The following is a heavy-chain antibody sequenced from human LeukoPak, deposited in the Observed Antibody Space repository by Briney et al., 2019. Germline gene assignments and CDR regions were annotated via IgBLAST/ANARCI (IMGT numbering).Heavy chain of an antibody. CDR2: IRGSDGGT. CDR1: LFTFSNYA. CDR3: ARDPNGGYIGAFDM. Sequence: GGALRLSRPVSLFTFSNYAMPWVRQAPGKGLEWVSSIRGSDGGTHYAGSVKGRFTISRDNSKNTLFLQMNSLRGEDTAIYYCARDPNGGYIGAFDMGGPGTMVTVSS. D-gene: IGHD5-12*01. J-gene: IGHJ3*02. V-gene: IGHV3-23*01.